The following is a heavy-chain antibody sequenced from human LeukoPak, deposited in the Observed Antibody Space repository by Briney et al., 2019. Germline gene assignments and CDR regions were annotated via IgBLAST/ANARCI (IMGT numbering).Heavy chain of an antibody. CDR2: IYYSGST. J-gene: IGHJ5*02. CDR1: GGSISSYY. CDR3: ARGGIVVVVTTTRRVNWFDP. D-gene: IGHD2-15*01. Sequence: PSETLSLTCTVSGGSISSYYWSWIRQPPGKGLEWIGYIYYSGSTNYNPSLKSRVTISVDTSKNQFSLKLSSVTAADTAVYYCARGGIVVVVTTTRRVNWFDPWGQGTLVTVSS. V-gene: IGHV4-59*12.